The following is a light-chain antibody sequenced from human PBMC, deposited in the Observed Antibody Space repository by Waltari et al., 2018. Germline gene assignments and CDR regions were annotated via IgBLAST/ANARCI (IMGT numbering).Light chain of an antibody. CDR2: LAS. J-gene: IGKJ1*01. CDR1: QSALYSSTNKNC. CDR3: QQYSSAPPWT. V-gene: IGKV4-1*01. Sequence: DIVMTQSPDSLAVSLGERATINCKSSQSALYSSTNKNCLSGYQQKPGPPPKLLIYLASPRDSAVPYRFSGSGSGTDFTLTISSLQAEDVAVYYCQQYSSAPPWTFGQGTKVEIK.